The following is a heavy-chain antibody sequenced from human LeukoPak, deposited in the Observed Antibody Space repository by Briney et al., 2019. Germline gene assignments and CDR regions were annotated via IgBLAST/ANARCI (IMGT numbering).Heavy chain of an antibody. CDR1: GFTFSSYW. CDR3: ARAPPRYQLLSFDY. D-gene: IGHD2-2*01. V-gene: IGHV3-7*01. J-gene: IGHJ4*02. CDR2: IKQDGSEK. Sequence: GGSLRLSCAASGFTFSSYWMSWVRQAPGKGLEWVANIKQDGSEKYYVDSGKGRFTISRDNAKNSLYLQMNSLRAEDTAVYYCARAPPRYQLLSFDYWGQGTLVTVSS.